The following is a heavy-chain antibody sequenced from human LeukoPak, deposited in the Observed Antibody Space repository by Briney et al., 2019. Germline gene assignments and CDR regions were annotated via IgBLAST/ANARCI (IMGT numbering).Heavy chain of an antibody. V-gene: IGHV3-23*01. Sequence: LPGGSLRLSCAASGFTFSNYAMNWVRQAPGKGLDWVSTIGGDGEKTYYADSVKGRFTISRDNSKITLYLQMNSLRVEDTAVYYCARTVAAECWGQGTLVTVSS. CDR1: GFTFSNYA. CDR2: IGGDGEKT. D-gene: IGHD6-19*01. J-gene: IGHJ4*02. CDR3: ARTVAAEC.